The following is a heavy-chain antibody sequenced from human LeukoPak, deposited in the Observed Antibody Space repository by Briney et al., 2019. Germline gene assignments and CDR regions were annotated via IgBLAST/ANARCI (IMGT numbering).Heavy chain of an antibody. CDR3: ARTGPTYYYDSSGHDAFDI. CDR2: INHSGST. D-gene: IGHD3-22*01. J-gene: IGHJ3*02. Sequence: SETLSLTCTVSGGSTSSSSYYWGWIRQPPGKGLEWIGEINHSGSTNYNPSLKSRVTISVDTSKNQFSLKLSSVTAADTAVYYCARTGPTYYYDSSGHDAFDIWGQGTMVTVSS. CDR1: GGSTSSSSYY. V-gene: IGHV4-39*07.